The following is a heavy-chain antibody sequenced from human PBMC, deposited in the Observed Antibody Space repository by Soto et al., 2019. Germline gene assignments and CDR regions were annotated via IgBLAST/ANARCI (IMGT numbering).Heavy chain of an antibody. D-gene: IGHD1-26*01. Sequence: GGSLRLSCAASGFTFSSYAMHWVRQAPGKGLEWVALISYDGSNKYYADSVKGRFTISRDNSKNTLYLQMNSLRAEDTAVYYCARDGNSGSYFDYWGQGTLVTVSS. CDR1: GFTFSSYA. J-gene: IGHJ4*02. CDR3: ARDGNSGSYFDY. V-gene: IGHV3-30-3*01. CDR2: ISYDGSNK.